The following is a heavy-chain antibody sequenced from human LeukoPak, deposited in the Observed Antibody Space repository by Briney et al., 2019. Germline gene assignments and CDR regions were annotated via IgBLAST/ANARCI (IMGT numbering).Heavy chain of an antibody. CDR2: ITGSSGST. CDR1: GFTFSNYA. V-gene: IGHV3-23*01. CDR3: SKKRSSGPGDFDL. Sequence: GGSLRLSCAASGFTFSNYAMSWVRQAPGKGLEWVSAITGSSGSTYYADSVRGRFTISRDNSKKTLYLQMNSLRAEDTAVYYLSKKRSSGPGDFDLLGRGTLVTVP. D-gene: IGHD6-19*01. J-gene: IGHJ2*01.